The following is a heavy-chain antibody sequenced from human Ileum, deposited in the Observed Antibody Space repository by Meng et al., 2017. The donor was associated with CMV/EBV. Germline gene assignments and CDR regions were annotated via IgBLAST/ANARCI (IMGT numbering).Heavy chain of an antibody. D-gene: IGHD2-2*02. CDR3: ASSDIVVVPAAIQGTGWFDP. J-gene: IGHJ5*02. Sequence: GSYYWSWIRQPPGKGLEWIGYIYYSGSTNYNPSLKSRVTISVDTSKNQFSLKLSSVTAADTAVYYCASSDIVVVPAAIQGTGWFDPWGQGTLVTVS. V-gene: IGHV4-61*01. CDR1: GSYY. CDR2: IYYSGST.